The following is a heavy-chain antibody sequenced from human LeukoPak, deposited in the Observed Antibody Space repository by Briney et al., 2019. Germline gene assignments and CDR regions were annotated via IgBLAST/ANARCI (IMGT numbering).Heavy chain of an antibody. CDR2: ISYIGST. CDR3: ARDLVTVTKGFDI. V-gene: IGHV4-59*11. J-gene: IGHJ3*02. CDR1: DDSFSSHY. D-gene: IGHD4-17*01. Sequence: PSETLSLTCAVSDDSFSSHYWTWIRQPPGKGLEWIGYISYIGSTNYNPSLKSRVTISIDTSKNQYSLKLSSVTAADTAVYYCARDLVTVTKGFDIWGQGTMVSVSS.